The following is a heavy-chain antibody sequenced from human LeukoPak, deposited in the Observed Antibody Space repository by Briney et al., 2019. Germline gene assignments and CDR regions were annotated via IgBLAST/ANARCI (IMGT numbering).Heavy chain of an antibody. D-gene: IGHD4-23*01. V-gene: IGHV1-8*03. CDR2: MNPNSGNT. CDR1: GYTFTGYY. Sequence: ASVKVSCKASGYTFTGYYMHWVRQAPGQGLEWMGWMNPNSGNTGYAQKFQGRVTITRNTSISTAYMELSSLRSEDTAVYYCARGPRYGGNHLDYWGQGTLVTVSS. CDR3: ARGPRYGGNHLDY. J-gene: IGHJ4*02.